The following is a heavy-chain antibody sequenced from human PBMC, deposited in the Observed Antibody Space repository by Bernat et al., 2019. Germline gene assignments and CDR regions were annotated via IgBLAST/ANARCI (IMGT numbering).Heavy chain of an antibody. CDR3: ARDAKLQRGKFDY. Sequence: EVQLVESGGGLVQPGGSLRLSCAASGFTFSSYWMSWVRQAPGKGLEWVANIKQDGSENYYVDSVKGRFTISRDNAKNSLYLQMNSLRAEDTAVYYCARDAKLQRGKFDYWGQGTLVTVSS. CDR2: IKQDGSEN. V-gene: IGHV3-7*01. CDR1: GFTFSSYW. J-gene: IGHJ4*02.